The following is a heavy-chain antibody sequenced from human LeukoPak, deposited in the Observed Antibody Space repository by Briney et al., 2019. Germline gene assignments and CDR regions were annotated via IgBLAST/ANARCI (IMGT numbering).Heavy chain of an antibody. CDR2: INHSGST. D-gene: IGHD3-10*01. Sequence: SETLSLTCAVYGGSFSGYYWSWIRQPPGKGLEWIGEINHSGSTNYNPSLKSRVTISVDTSKNQFSLKLSSVTAADTAVYYCARLAMVRGVIIQTGLDYWGQGTLVTVSS. V-gene: IGHV4-34*01. CDR1: GGSFSGYY. J-gene: IGHJ4*02. CDR3: ARLAMVRGVIIQTGLDY.